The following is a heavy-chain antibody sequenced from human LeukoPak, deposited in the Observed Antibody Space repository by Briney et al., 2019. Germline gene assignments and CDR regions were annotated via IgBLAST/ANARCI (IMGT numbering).Heavy chain of an antibody. CDR1: GFTFSSYG. Sequence: GGSLRLSCAASGFTFSSYGMHWVRQAPGKGLEWVAVISYDGSNKYYADSVKGRFIISRDNSKNTLYLQMNSLRAEDTAVYYCAKENYYDILTGHPPHQTSYYFDYWGQGTLVTVSS. CDR3: AKENYYDILTGHPPHQTSYYFDY. D-gene: IGHD3-9*01. J-gene: IGHJ4*02. V-gene: IGHV3-30*18. CDR2: ISYDGSNK.